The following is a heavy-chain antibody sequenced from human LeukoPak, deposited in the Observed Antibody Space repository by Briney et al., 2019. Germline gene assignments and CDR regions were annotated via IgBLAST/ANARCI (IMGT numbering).Heavy chain of an antibody. Sequence: SHTLSLTCTVSGGSISSGDYYWSWIRQPPGKGLEWIGYIYYSGSTYYNPSLKSRVTISVDTSKNQFSLKLSSVTAADTAVYYCARDSAMVTPYYYGMDVWGKGTTVTVSS. CDR2: IYYSGST. D-gene: IGHD5-18*01. V-gene: IGHV4-30-4*01. CDR1: GGSISSGDYY. CDR3: ARDSAMVTPYYYGMDV. J-gene: IGHJ6*04.